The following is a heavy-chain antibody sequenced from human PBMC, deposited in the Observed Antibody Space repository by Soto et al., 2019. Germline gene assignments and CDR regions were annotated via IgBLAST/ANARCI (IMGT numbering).Heavy chain of an antibody. CDR2: IWYDGSNK. CDR3: AREPTSYDCYYYGMDV. V-gene: IGHV3-33*01. D-gene: IGHD2-2*01. Sequence: LRLSCAAPGFTFSSYGMHWVRQAPGKGLEWVAVIWYDGSNKYYADSVKGRFTISRDNSKNTLYLQMNSLRAEDTAVYYCAREPTSYDCYYYGMDVWGQGTTVTVSS. J-gene: IGHJ6*02. CDR1: GFTFSSYG.